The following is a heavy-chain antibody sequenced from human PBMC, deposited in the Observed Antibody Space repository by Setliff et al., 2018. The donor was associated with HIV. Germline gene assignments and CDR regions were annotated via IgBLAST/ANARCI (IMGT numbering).Heavy chain of an antibody. CDR2: IYHSGST. J-gene: IGHJ6*03. CDR1: GYSISSGYY. CDR3: ARYCGGDCYPSAYYMDV. V-gene: IGHV4-38-2*01. D-gene: IGHD2-21*01. Sequence: SETLSLTCAVSGYSISSGYYWGWIRQPPGKGLEWIGSIYHSGSTYYNPSLKSRVTISVDTSEIPFSLKLSSVTAADTAVYYCARYCGGDCYPSAYYMDVWGKGTTVTVSS.